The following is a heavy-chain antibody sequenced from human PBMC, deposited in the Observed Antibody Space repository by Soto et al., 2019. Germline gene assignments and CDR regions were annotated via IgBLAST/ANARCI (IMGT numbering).Heavy chain of an antibody. CDR1: GYTFTSYA. D-gene: IGHD2-15*01. CDR2: INAGNGNT. CDR3: ARFRAGGGYFDY. V-gene: IGHV1-3*01. J-gene: IGHJ4*02. Sequence: ASVKVSCKASGYTFTSYAMHLVRQAPGQRLEWMGWINAGNGNTKYSQKFQGRVTITRDTSASTAYMELSSLRSEDTAVYYCARFRAGGGYFDYWGQGTLVTVSS.